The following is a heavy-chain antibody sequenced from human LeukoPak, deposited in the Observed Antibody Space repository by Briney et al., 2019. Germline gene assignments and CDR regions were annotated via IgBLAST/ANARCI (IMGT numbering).Heavy chain of an antibody. CDR1: GGSISSYY. J-gene: IGHJ4*02. CDR2: IYTSGST. D-gene: IGHD5-18*01. Sequence: SETLSLTCTVSGGSISSYYWSWIRQPAGKGLEWIGRIYTSGSTNYNPSLKSRVTISVDTSKNQFSLKLSSVTAADTAVYYCARYSGGGYSYGPYYFDYWGQGTLVTVSS. CDR3: ARYSGGGYSYGPYYFDY. V-gene: IGHV4-4*07.